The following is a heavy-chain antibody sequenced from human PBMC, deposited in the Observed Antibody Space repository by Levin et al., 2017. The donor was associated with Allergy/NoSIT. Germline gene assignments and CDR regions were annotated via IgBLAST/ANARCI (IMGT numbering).Heavy chain of an antibody. CDR3: ARRAGRTGYYYEILY. J-gene: IGHJ4*02. CDR2: IYYSGST. Sequence: SEPLSLPFPFSFFFLLLLLSSFFFLLPPPGPGLEWIGSIYYSGSTYYNPSLKSRVTISVDTSKNQFSLKLTSVTAADTAVYSCARRAGRTGYYYEILYWGQGTLVTVSS. D-gene: IGHD3-22*01. CDR1: FFFLLLLLSS. V-gene: IGHV4-39*01.